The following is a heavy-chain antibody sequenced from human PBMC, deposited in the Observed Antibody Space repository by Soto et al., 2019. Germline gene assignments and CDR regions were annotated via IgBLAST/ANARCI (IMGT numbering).Heavy chain of an antibody. Sequence: WASVKVSCKASGYTFTSYDINWVRQATGQGLEWMGWMNPNSGNTGYAQKCQGRVTITRNTSIRTAYMELSSLRSEDTAVYYCAGGLAPYYDRSGPEGPPPNLDYWGEGTQVTVSS. CDR2: MNPNSGNT. D-gene: IGHD3-22*01. V-gene: IGHV1-8*01. CDR3: AGGLAPYYDRSGPEGPPPNLDY. CDR1: GYTFTSYD. J-gene: IGHJ4*02.